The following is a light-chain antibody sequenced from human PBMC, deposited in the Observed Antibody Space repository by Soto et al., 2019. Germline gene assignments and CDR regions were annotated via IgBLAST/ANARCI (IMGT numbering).Light chain of an antibody. CDR2: EVS. Sequence: QSALTQPASVSGSPGQSITISCTGTSSDVGGYNYVSWYQQHPGKAPKLMIYEVSNRPSGVSNRFSGSKSGNTASLTISGLQAEDEADYYCSSYTSSSTPGVFGGGTQLIVL. V-gene: IGLV2-14*01. J-gene: IGLJ3*02. CDR1: SSDVGGYNY. CDR3: SSYTSSSTPGV.